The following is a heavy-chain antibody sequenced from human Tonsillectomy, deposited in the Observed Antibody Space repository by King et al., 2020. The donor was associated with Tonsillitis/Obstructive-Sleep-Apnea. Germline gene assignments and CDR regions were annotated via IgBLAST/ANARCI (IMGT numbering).Heavy chain of an antibody. V-gene: IGHV4-59*01. CDR1: GGSISSYY. J-gene: IGHJ6*03. CDR3: ARVSSPPPDYYYYMDV. D-gene: IGHD2/OR15-2a*01. Sequence: QLQESGPGLVKPSENLSLTCTVSGGSISSYYWSWIRQPPGKGLEWIGYIYYSGSTNYNPSLKSRVTISVDTSKNQFSLKLSSVTAADTAVYYCARVSSPPPDYYYYMDVWGKGTTVTVSS. CDR2: IYYSGST.